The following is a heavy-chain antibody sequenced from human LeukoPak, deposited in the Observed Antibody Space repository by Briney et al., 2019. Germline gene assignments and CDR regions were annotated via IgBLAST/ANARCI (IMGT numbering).Heavy chain of an antibody. CDR1: GYTFTSYG. D-gene: IGHD3-3*01. Sequence: ASVKVSCKASGYTFTSYGISWVRQAPGQGLEWMGWMNPNSGNTGYAQKFQGRVTITRNTSISTAYMELSSLRSEDTAVYYCARLGADPDAFDIWGQGTMVTVSS. J-gene: IGHJ3*02. CDR2: MNPNSGNT. CDR3: ARLGADPDAFDI. V-gene: IGHV1-8*03.